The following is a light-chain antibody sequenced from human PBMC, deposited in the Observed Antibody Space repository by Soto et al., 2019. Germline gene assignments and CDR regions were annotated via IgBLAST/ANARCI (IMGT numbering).Light chain of an antibody. J-gene: IGLJ1*01. CDR3: NSYTISTTYV. V-gene: IGLV2-14*03. CDR2: GVT. CDR1: SSDVCHSNH. Sequence: QSALTQPASVSGSPGQSITISCTGSSSDVCHSNHVSWYQQHPGKAPKLIIYGVTNRPSGISNRFSGSKSGSTASLTISRLQPEDEADYYCNSYTISTTYVFGTGTKLTVL.